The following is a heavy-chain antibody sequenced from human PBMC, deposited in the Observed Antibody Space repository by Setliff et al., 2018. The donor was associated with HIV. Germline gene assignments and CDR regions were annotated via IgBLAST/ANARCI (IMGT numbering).Heavy chain of an antibody. V-gene: IGHV4-61*09. CDR3: ARRASGYYYGGAFDI. Sequence: PSETLSLTCTVSGGSISSGSYYWSWIRQPAGKGLEWIGHIHTSGSTNYNPSLKSRVTISVDTSRNQFSLRLNSVTAADTAVYYCARRASGYYYGGAFDIWGQGTMVTVSS. CDR2: IHTSGST. J-gene: IGHJ3*02. CDR1: GGSISSGSYY. D-gene: IGHD3-22*01.